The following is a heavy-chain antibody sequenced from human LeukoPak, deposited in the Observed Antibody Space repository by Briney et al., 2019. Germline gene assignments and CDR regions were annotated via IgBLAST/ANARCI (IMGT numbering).Heavy chain of an antibody. CDR3: ARGGLRYFDWRRDGDY. Sequence: ASVKVSCKVSGYTLTELSMHWVRQAPGKGLEWMGGFDPEDGETIYAQKFQGRVTMTEDTSTDTAYMELSSLRSDDTAVYYCARGGLRYFDWRRDGDYWGQGTLVTVSS. D-gene: IGHD3-9*01. CDR2: FDPEDGET. J-gene: IGHJ4*02. V-gene: IGHV1-24*01. CDR1: GYTLTELS.